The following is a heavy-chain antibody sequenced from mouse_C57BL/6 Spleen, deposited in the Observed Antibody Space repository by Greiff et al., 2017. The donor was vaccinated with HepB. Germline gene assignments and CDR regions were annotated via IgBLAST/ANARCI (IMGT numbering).Heavy chain of an antibody. CDR1: GFSLTSYG. Sequence: VQLQQSGPGLVQPSQSLSITCTVSGFSLTSYGVHWVRQSPGKGLEWLGVIWSGGSTDYNAAFISRLSISKDKSKSQVFFKMNSLQADDTAIYYCARYYGDYYAMDYWGQGTSVTVSS. CDR3: ARYYGDYYAMDY. CDR2: IWSGGST. V-gene: IGHV2-2*01. D-gene: IGHD1-1*02. J-gene: IGHJ4*01.